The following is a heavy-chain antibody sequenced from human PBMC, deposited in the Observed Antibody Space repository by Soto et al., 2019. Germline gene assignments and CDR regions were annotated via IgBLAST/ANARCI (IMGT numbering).Heavy chain of an antibody. D-gene: IGHD1-26*01. CDR2: IWYDESNK. Sequence: VQLVESGGGVVQPGRSLRLSCAASGFTFRTYGMYWVRQAPGKGLEWVAVIWYDESNKYYADSVKGRFTISRDNSENTLSLQMTSLRAEDTAVYYCARGRVDGGELDLWGQGTLVTVSS. V-gene: IGHV3-33*01. J-gene: IGHJ4*02. CDR3: ARGRVDGGELDL. CDR1: GFTFRTYG.